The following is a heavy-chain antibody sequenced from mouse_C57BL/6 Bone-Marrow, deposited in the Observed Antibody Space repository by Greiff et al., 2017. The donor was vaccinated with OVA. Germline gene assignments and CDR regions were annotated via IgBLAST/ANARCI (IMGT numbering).Heavy chain of an antibody. D-gene: IGHD1-1*01. CDR1: GYAFSSYW. CDR3: ARGGYGSSYEGY. J-gene: IGHJ2*01. CDR2: IYPGDGDT. V-gene: IGHV1-80*01. Sequence: LVESGAELVKPGASVKISCKASGYAFSSYWMNWVKQRPGKGLEWIGQIYPGDGDTNYNGKFKGKATLTADKSSSTAYMQLSSLTSEDSAVYFCARGGYGSSYEGYWGQGTTLTVSS.